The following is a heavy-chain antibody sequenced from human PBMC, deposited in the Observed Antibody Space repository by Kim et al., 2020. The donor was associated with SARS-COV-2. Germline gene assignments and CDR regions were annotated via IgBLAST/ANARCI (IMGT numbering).Heavy chain of an antibody. Sequence: LSLTCAASGFTFSRYAMSWVRQAPGKGLEWVSAISDSGTDIFYADSVKGRFTISRDNSKNTLYLQMNSLRVEDTAIYYCAGRRRGNSWYDYWGQGSLVTVSS. V-gene: IGHV3-23*01. CDR1: GFTFSRYA. CDR3: AGRRRGNSWYDY. CDR2: ISDSGTDI. J-gene: IGHJ4*02. D-gene: IGHD6-13*01.